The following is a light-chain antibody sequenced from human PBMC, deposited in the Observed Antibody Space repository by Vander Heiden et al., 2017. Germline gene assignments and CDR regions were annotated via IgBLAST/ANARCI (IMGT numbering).Light chain of an antibody. CDR1: QGISNY. CDR2: AAS. V-gene: IGKV1-27*01. Sequence: DIQMTQSSSFLSASVGDKVTITCRASQGISNYLAWYQQKPGKVPKLLIYAASTLQSGVPSRCSGGGSGTDFTLTISSLQPEDVATYYCQKYNSAPLTFGGGTKVEIK. CDR3: QKYNSAPLT. J-gene: IGKJ4*01.